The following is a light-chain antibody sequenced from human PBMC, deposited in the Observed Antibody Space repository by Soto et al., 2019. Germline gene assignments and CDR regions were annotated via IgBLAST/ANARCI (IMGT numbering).Light chain of an antibody. J-gene: IGKJ1*01. V-gene: IGKV1-39*01. CDR1: QSISSY. CDR2: AAS. CDR3: HQSYSTPRT. Sequence: DIQMTQSPSSLSASVGDRVTITCRASQSISSYLNWYQQKPGKAPKLLIYAASSLQSGVPSRFSGSGSGTDFTLTTSSLQPEDFATYSCHQSYSTPRTFGQGTKVE.